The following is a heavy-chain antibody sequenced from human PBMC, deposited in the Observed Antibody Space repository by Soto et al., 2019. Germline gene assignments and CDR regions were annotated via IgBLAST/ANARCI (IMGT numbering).Heavy chain of an antibody. J-gene: IGHJ5*02. Sequence: SVKVSCKASGGTFSNSAIIWVRQAPGQGLEWMGGILPIFGTPNYAQKFQGRLTISADEFSSTAYMELNILRSEDTAVYYCASPEEALGTAMHKGLEHWGQGSLVTVSS. CDR2: ILPIFGTP. CDR3: ASPEEALGTAMHKGLEH. CDR1: GGTFSNSA. D-gene: IGHD5-18*01. V-gene: IGHV1-69*13.